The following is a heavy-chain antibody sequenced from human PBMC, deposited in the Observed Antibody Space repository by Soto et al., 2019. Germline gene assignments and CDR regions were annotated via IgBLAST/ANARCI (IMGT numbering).Heavy chain of an antibody. J-gene: IGHJ4*02. CDR3: ARAPPSPYYDSSAYFHDLWYFDY. CDR2: TRNKDNSYTT. Sequence: GGSLRLSCAASGFTFGDHYMDWVRQAPGKGLEWVGRTRNKDNSYTTEYAASVQGRFTISRDDSKNSLYLQMNSLKPEDTAVYYCARAPPSPYYDSSAYFHDLWYFDYWGQGTPVTVSS. D-gene: IGHD3-22*01. CDR1: GFTFGDHY. V-gene: IGHV3-72*01.